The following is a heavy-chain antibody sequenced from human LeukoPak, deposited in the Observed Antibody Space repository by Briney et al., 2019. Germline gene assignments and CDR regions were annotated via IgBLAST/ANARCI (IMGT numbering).Heavy chain of an antibody. J-gene: IGHJ4*02. CDR3: ARIVHDYVWGSYRFFDY. V-gene: IGHV1-8*03. D-gene: IGHD3-16*02. CDR2: MNPNSGNT. CDR1: GYTFTSYD. Sequence: ASVKVSCKASGYTFTSYDINWVRQATGQGLEWMGWMNPNSGNTGYAQKFQGRVTITRNTSISTAYMELSSLRSEDTAVYYCARIVHDYVWGSYRFFDYWGQGTLVTVSS.